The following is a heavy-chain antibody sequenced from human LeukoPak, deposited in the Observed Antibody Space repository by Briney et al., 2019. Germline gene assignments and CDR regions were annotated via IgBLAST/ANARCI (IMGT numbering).Heavy chain of an antibody. CDR3: ARETGDSSGYYYLDY. V-gene: IGHV4-59*11. CDR2: IHYSGST. J-gene: IGHJ4*02. D-gene: IGHD3-22*01. Sequence: KPSETLSLTCTVSGGSISSRYWSWIRQSPGKGLERIGYIHYSGSTNYNPSLKSRLTMSVDTSKNQFSLKLSSVTAADTAMYYCARETGDSSGYYYLDYWGQGSLVTVSS. CDR1: GGSISSRY.